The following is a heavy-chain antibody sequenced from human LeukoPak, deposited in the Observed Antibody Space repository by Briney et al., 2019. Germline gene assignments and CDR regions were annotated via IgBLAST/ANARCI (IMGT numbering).Heavy chain of an antibody. CDR3: ARIHDTSGYGAFDI. CDR2: IYPGDSDT. D-gene: IGHD3-22*01. J-gene: IGHJ3*02. Sequence: GESLNISCKGSGYSFTTYWIGWVRQMPGKGLEWMGIIYPGDSDTRYSPSFQGQVTISADKSISTAYLQWSSLKASDTAMYYCARIHDTSGYGAFDIWGQGTMVTVSS. CDR1: GYSFTTYW. V-gene: IGHV5-51*01.